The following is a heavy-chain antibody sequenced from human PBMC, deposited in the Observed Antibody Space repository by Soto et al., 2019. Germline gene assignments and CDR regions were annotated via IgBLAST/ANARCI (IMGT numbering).Heavy chain of an antibody. Sequence: GGSLRLSCAASGFTFSSYSMNWVRQAPGKGLEWVSSISSSSSYIYYADSVKGRFTISRDNAKNSLYLQMNSLRAEDTAVYYCASKEGITIFGVVNPPDYWGQGTLVTVSS. V-gene: IGHV3-21*01. D-gene: IGHD3-3*01. CDR1: GFTFSSYS. J-gene: IGHJ4*02. CDR2: ISSSSSYI. CDR3: ASKEGITIFGVVNPPDY.